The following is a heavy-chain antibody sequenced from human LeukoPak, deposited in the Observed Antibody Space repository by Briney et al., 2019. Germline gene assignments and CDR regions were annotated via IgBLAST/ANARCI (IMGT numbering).Heavy chain of an antibody. CDR3: AKDVGGLIDGLFDY. CDR1: GFTFDDYA. Sequence: GGSLRLSCAASGFTFDDYAMHWVRQAPGKGLEWVSGISWNSGSIGYADSVKGRFTISRDNAKNSLYLQMNSLRAEDMALYYCAKDVGGLIDGLFDYWGQGTLVTVSS. CDR2: ISWNSGSI. J-gene: IGHJ4*02. V-gene: IGHV3-9*03. D-gene: IGHD3-22*01.